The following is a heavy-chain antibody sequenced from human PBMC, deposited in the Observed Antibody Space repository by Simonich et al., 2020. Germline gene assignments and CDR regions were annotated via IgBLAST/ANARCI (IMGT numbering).Heavy chain of an antibody. D-gene: IGHD1-1*01. Sequence: EVQLVESGGGLIQPGGSLRLSCAASGFTVSSNYMSWVRQAPGKGLVWVSVVFSGGSKYYADSVKGRFTISRDNSKNTLYLQINSLRAEDTAVYYCARWTATGYYFDYWGQGTLVTVSS. J-gene: IGHJ4*02. CDR1: GFTVSSNY. CDR3: ARWTATGYYFDY. CDR2: VFSGGSK. V-gene: IGHV3-53*01.